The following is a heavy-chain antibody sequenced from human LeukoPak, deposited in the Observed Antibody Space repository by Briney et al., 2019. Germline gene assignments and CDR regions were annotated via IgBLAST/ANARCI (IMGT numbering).Heavy chain of an antibody. J-gene: IGHJ5*02. D-gene: IGHD2-2*02. CDR2: IYHSGST. CDR1: GGSISSSNW. CDR3: ARLMGADCSSTSCYTPNWFDP. Sequence: SGTLSLTCAVSGGSISSSNWWSWVRQPPGKGLEWIGEIYHSGSTNYNPSLKSRVTISVDKSKNQFSLKLSSVTAADTAVYYCARLMGADCSSTSCYTPNWFDPWGQGTLVTVSS. V-gene: IGHV4-4*02.